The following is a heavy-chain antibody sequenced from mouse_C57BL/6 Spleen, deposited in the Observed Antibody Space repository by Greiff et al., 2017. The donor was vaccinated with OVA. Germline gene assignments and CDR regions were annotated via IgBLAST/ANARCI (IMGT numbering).Heavy chain of an antibody. V-gene: IGHV1-69*01. CDR1: GYTFTSYW. D-gene: IGHD1-1*01. J-gene: IGHJ4*01. CDR3: ARNPDYYGSRVYYAMDY. Sequence: VQLQESGAELVMPGASVKLSCKASGYTFTSYWMHWVKQRPGQGLEWIGEIDPSDSYTNYNQKFKGKSTLTVDKSSSTAYMQLSSLTSEDSAVYYCARNPDYYGSRVYYAMDYWGQGTSVTVSS. CDR2: IDPSDSYT.